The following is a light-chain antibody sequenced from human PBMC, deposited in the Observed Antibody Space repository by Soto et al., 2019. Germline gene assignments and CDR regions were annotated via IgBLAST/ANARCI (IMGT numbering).Light chain of an antibody. J-gene: IGKJ5*01. CDR2: DAS. CDR3: QQYGSSPRIT. CDR1: QSVSSSY. Sequence: ELVLTQSPGTLSLSPGERATLSCRASQSVSSSYLAWYQQKPGQAPRLLIYDASNRATGIPARLSGSGSGTDFTLTISRLEPEDFAVYYCQQYGSSPRITFGQGTRLEIK. V-gene: IGKV3-20*01.